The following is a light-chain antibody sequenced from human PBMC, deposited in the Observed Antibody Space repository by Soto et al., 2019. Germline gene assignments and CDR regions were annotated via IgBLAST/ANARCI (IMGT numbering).Light chain of an antibody. Sequence: EGVLPQSPSTRSLSTVQRSTVCCGAIQTVSSTYLAWYQQKPGQAPRLLIYGASTRATGIPARFSGSGSGTEFTLTISSLQSEYFAVYYCRQYNHWLMWPFGQGTNVDIK. CDR3: RQYNHWLMWP. V-gene: IGKV3-15*01. CDR2: GAS. CDR1: QTVSSTY. J-gene: IGKJ1*01.